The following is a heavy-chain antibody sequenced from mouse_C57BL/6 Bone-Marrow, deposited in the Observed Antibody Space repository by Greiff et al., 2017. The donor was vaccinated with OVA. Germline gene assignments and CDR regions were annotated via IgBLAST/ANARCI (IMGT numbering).Heavy chain of an antibody. CDR2: IYPGSGST. D-gene: IGHD1-1*01. V-gene: IGHV1-55*01. J-gene: IGHJ2*01. Sequence: VQLQQSGAELVKPGASVKMSCKASGYTFTSYWITWVKQRPGQGLEWIGDIYPGSGSTNYNEKFKSKATLTVDTSSSTAYMQLSSLTSEDSAVYYCARSKFITTPGFDYWGQGTTLTVSS. CDR3: ARSKFITTPGFDY. CDR1: GYTFTSYW.